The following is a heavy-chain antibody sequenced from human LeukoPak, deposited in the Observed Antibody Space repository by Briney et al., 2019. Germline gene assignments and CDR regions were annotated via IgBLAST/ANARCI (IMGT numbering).Heavy chain of an antibody. CDR3: ARDGESVAAAGTSHWFDP. D-gene: IGHD6-13*01. V-gene: IGHV1-46*01. J-gene: IGHJ5*02. CDR1: GYTFTSYY. CDR2: INPSGGST. Sequence: ASVKVSCTASGYTFTSYYMHWVRQAPGQGLEWMGIINPSGGSTSYAQKFQGRVTMTRDTSTSTVYMELSSLRSEDTAVYYCARDGESVAAAGTSHWFDPWGQGTLVTVSS.